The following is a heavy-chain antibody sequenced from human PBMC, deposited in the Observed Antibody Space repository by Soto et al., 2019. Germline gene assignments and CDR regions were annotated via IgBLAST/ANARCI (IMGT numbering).Heavy chain of an antibody. CDR1: GYTFTSYG. Sequence: GASVKVSCKASGYTFTSYGISWVRQAPGQGLEWMGWISAYNGNTNYAQKLQGRVTMTTDTSTSTAYMELRSLRSDDTAVYYCARSRQNYYYYYMDVWGKGTTVPVSS. V-gene: IGHV1-18*01. J-gene: IGHJ6*03. CDR3: ARSRQNYYYYYMDV. CDR2: ISAYNGNT.